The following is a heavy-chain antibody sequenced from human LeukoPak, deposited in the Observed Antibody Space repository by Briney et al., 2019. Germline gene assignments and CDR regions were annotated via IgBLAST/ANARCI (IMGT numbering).Heavy chain of an antibody. CDR3: ARDGQYCSGGSCYHSNWFDH. CDR1: GGSISSSSYY. D-gene: IGHD2-15*01. J-gene: IGHJ5*02. V-gene: IGHV4-39*07. CDR2: IYYSGST. Sequence: PSETLSLTCTVSGGSISSSSYYWGWVRQPPGRGREGVGSIYYSGSTYDNPSLKSRVTISVDTSKNQFSLNLTSATAADTAVYYCARDGQYCSGGSCYHSNWFDHWGQGTLVTVSS.